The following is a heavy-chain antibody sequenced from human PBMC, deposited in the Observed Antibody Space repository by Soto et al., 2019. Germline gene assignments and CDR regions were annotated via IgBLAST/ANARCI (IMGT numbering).Heavy chain of an antibody. D-gene: IGHD7-27*01. CDR1: GFTFDDYT. V-gene: IGHV3-9*01. CDR3: AEAGESESVYGIDV. J-gene: IGHJ6*02. CDR2: ISWDSGSI. Sequence: EVQLVESGGGLVQPGWSLRLSCAASGFTFDDYTMHLVRQGPGKGLEWVPGISWDSGSIGYADSVRGRFTIYRDNAKHSLYLHMNSLRAEDTDLYYCAEAGESESVYGIDVWGQGTTVTVSS.